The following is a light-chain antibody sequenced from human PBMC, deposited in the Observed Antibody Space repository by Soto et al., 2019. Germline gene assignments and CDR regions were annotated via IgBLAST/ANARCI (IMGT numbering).Light chain of an antibody. CDR3: QQSYSTPS. Sequence: DIQMTQSPSSLSASIGDRVTITCRASETISKYLSWYQQKPGEAPNLLVYVASNLQSGVPSRFSGSGSGTEFTLSINSLQVEDFATYYCQQSYSTPSFGGGTKVDIK. J-gene: IGKJ4*01. V-gene: IGKV1-39*01. CDR2: VAS. CDR1: ETISKY.